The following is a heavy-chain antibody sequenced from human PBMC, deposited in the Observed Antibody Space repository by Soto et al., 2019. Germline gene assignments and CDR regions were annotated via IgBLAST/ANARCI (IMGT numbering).Heavy chain of an antibody. CDR2: ISGSGGST. D-gene: IGHD3-22*01. Sequence: GSLRLSCAASGFTFSSYAMSWVRQAPGKGLEWVSAISGSGGSTYYADSVKGRFTISRDNSKNTLYLQMNSLRAEDTAVYYCAARRSDYYDSSGYYYYGMDVWGQGTTVTVSS. CDR3: AARRSDYYDSSGYYYYGMDV. V-gene: IGHV3-23*01. CDR1: GFTFSSYA. J-gene: IGHJ6*02.